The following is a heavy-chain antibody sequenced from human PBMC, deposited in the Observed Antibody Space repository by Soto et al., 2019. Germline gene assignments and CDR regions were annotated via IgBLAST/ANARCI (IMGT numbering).Heavy chain of an antibody. CDR1: GGCMRGGGYY. Sequence: SETLSLTCTVSGGCMRGGGYYWTWIRQHPGKGLEWIGYVYYSGTAHYSPSLKSRVIMSVDTSKEQFSLKMSSVTAEDTAVYYCAGESPCYPPAYSGQGILVTVSS. J-gene: IGHJ4*02. CDR3: AGESPCYPPAY. D-gene: IGHD5-18*01. CDR2: VYYSGTA. V-gene: IGHV4-31*03.